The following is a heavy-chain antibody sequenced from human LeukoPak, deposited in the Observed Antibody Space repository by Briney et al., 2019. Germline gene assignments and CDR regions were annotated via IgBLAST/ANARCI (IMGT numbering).Heavy chain of an antibody. CDR3: ARAGLLHAFDI. Sequence: GGSLRLSCAASGFTFSSYSMNWVRQAPGKGLEWVSSISSSSSYIYYADSVKGRFTISRDNAKNSLYLQMNSLRAEDTAVYYCARAGLLHAFDIWGQGTMVTVSS. CDR1: GFTFSSYS. V-gene: IGHV3-21*01. D-gene: IGHD1-26*01. J-gene: IGHJ3*02. CDR2: ISSSSSYI.